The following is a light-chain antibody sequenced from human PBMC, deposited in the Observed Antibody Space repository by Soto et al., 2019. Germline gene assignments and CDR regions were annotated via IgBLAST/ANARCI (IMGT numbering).Light chain of an antibody. CDR2: SNN. V-gene: IGLV1-44*01. CDR1: STNIGSST. Sequence: QAVVTQPPSASGTPGQRVTISCSGSSTNIGSSTVNWYQVVPGTAPKIVMYSNNERPSGGSDRFSGSKSGTSASLAISGLQSEDEAGYYCAAWDDSLNGVVFGGGTKLTVL. J-gene: IGLJ3*02. CDR3: AAWDDSLNGVV.